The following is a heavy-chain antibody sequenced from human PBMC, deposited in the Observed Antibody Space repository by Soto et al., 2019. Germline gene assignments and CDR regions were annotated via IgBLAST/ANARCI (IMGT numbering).Heavy chain of an antibody. Sequence: GASAEACSKESGYAVASYCISSVRQAPEQGIEWMGWISAYNGNTNYAQRLQGRVTMTTDTSTSTAYMELRSLRSDDTAVYYCARVSVYDFWSEIDYYYYYGMDVWGQGTTVTLYS. CDR2: ISAYNGNT. CDR1: GYAVASYC. J-gene: IGHJ6*02. V-gene: IGHV1-18*01. CDR3: ARVSVYDFWSEIDYYYYYGMDV. D-gene: IGHD3-3*01.